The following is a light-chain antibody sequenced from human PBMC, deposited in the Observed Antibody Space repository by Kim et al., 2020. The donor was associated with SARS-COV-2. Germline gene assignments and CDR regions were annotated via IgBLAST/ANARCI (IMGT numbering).Light chain of an antibody. V-gene: IGLV4-69*02. Sequence: QLVLTQSPSASASLGASAKLTCTLSSGHSRNAIAWHQQQPERGPRYLMKLNSDGSHTKGDGIPDRFSGSSSGAERYLTISSLQSVDEADYYCQTWDTGILVFGGGTQLTVL. CDR1: SGHSRNA. J-gene: IGLJ3*02. CDR3: QTWDTGILV. CDR2: LNSDGSH.